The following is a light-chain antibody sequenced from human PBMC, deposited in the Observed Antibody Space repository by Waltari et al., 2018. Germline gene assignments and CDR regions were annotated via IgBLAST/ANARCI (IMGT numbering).Light chain of an antibody. Sequence: QSLLTQPPSAPGTPGQGVPTTCSACASTVRHHGLQCSKQVPGKAHKLLIYRRERRPAGVPDRFSGSTAGTSASLAISGLQSEDEADYYCAAGDDSLNGRWVFGGGTKVTVL. CDR2: RRE. CDR3: AAGDDSLNGRWV. J-gene: IGLJ3*02. CDR1: ASTVRHHG. V-gene: IGLV1-44*01.